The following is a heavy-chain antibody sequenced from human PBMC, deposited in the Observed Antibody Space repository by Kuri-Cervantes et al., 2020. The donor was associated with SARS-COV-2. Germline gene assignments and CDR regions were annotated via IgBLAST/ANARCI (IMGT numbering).Heavy chain of an antibody. V-gene: IGHV1-18*01. CDR1: GYTFTSYG. J-gene: IGHJ3*02. D-gene: IGHD3-9*01. CDR3: ARRYYDILTGFPDDAFDI. CDR2: ISAYNGNT. Sequence: ASVKVSCKASGYTFTSYGISWVRQAPGQGLEWMGWISAYNGNTNYAQKLQGRVTMTTGTSTSTAYMELRSLRSDDTAVYYCARRYYDILTGFPDDAFDIWGQGTMVTVSS.